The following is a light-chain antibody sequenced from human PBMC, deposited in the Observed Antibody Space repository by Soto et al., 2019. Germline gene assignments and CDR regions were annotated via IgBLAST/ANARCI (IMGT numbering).Light chain of an antibody. CDR1: QNVANY. J-gene: IGKJ4*01. V-gene: IGKV3-11*01. Sequence: EIVLTQSPATLSLSPGERATLSCRASQNVANYLDWYQQKPGQAPRLLIYDASNRATGIPARFSGSGSGTDFTLTISSLEPEDFAVYYCQQRSNWPRLTFGGGTKVDI. CDR3: QQRSNWPRLT. CDR2: DAS.